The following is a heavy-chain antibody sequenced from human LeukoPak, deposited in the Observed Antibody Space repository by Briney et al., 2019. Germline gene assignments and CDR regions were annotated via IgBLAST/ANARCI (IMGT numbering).Heavy chain of an antibody. CDR1: GFTSSA. D-gene: IGHD3-10*01. CDR3: AKDQQGGAGSGRFDY. CDR2: ISFDGAYR. Sequence: GGSLILSCAASGFTSSAIHWVRQSPGKGLEWLAIISFDGAYRYYADAVKGRFTISRDISKNTFYLQMSSLTADDAALYYCAKDQQGGAGSGRFDYWGQGTLVTVSS. J-gene: IGHJ4*02. V-gene: IGHV3-30*04.